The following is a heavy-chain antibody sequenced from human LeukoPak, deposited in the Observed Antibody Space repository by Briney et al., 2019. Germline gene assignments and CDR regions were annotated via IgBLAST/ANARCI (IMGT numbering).Heavy chain of an antibody. CDR1: DGSISSYY. Sequence: SETLSLTCTVSDGSISSYYWSWIRQPPGKGLEWIGYIYYSGSTNYNPSLKSRVTISVDTSKNQFSLKLRSVTAADTAVYYWARHRRAVVVMNAFDIWGQGTMVTVSS. J-gene: IGHJ3*02. V-gene: IGHV4-59*08. CDR2: IYYSGST. D-gene: IGHD3-22*01. CDR3: ARHRRAVVVMNAFDI.